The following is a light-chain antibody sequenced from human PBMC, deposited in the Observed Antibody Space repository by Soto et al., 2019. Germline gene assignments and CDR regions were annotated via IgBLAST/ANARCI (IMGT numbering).Light chain of an antibody. V-gene: IGLV1-40*01. CDR2: SNT. CDR3: QSYDSTLSAVV. CDR1: SSNIGAGYD. J-gene: IGLJ2*01. Sequence: QSVLTQPPSVSGAPGQRVTISCTGSSSNIGAGYDVHWYQQLPGTAPKLLIYSNTNRPSGVPDRFSGSKSGTSGSLAITGLQAEDEADYYCQSYDSTLSAVVFGGGTKLPVL.